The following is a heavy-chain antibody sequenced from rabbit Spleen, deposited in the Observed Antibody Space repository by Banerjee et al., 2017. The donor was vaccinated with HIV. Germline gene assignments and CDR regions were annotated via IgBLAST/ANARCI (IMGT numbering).Heavy chain of an antibody. CDR2: IYAGKGRT. Sequence: QLKETGGGLVQPGESLKLSCTASGIDFSSYYMSWVRQAPGKGLEWIGTIYAGKGRTYYASWVNGRFTISSDNAQNTVDLQMNSLTAVDRATYFRVRDRANIGGDYGPFYFDLWGQGTLVTVS. CDR1: GIDFSSYY. J-gene: IGHJ4*01. D-gene: IGHD2-1*01. V-gene: IGHV1S7*01. CDR3: VRDRANIGGDYGPFYFDL.